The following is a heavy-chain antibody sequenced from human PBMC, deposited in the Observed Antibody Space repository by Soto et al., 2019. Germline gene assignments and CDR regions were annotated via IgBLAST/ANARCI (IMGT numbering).Heavy chain of an antibody. CDR3: AGLGSSAAGSEY. Sequence: QVQLAQSRAEVKKPGATVKVSCKASGYTFTSYGISWVRQAPGQGLERMGWISAYNVNTNYAQKLQGRVTLTTGTPTSTAYMELRSRRSDDTAVYYCAGLGSSAAGSEYWGQGPLVTVSS. D-gene: IGHD6-13*01. CDR1: GYTFTSYG. V-gene: IGHV1-18*01. J-gene: IGHJ4*02. CDR2: ISAYNVNT.